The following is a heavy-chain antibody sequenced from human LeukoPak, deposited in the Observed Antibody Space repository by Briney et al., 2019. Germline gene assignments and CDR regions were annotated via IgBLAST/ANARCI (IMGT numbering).Heavy chain of an antibody. CDR2: ISYDGSNK. CDR3: ARVMGHRGPLDY. D-gene: IGHD2-8*01. J-gene: IGHJ4*02. Sequence: PGGSLRLSCAASGVTFSSYAMHWVRQAPGKGLEWVAVISYDGSNKYYADSVKGRFTISRDKSTNTLYLQMNSLRAEDTAVYYCARVMGHRGPLDYWGQGTLVTVSS. V-gene: IGHV3-30-3*01. CDR1: GVTFSSYA.